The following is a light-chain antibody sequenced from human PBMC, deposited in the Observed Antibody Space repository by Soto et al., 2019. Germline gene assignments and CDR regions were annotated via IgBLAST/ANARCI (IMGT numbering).Light chain of an antibody. CDR1: KTNIGSNY. CDR2: RDD. V-gene: IGLV1-47*01. Sequence: QPVLTQPPSASGTPGQRVTISCSGSKTNIGSNYVYWYQHFPGTAPKLLIYRDDQRPSGVPDRFSGSKSGTSASLAISGRRSEDEAEYHCATWDDSLSGVVFGGGTKLTVL. CDR3: ATWDDSLSGVV. J-gene: IGLJ2*01.